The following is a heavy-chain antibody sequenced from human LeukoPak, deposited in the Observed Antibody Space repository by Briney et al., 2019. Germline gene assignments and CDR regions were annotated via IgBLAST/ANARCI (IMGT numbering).Heavy chain of an antibody. CDR3: ARDSFATGNFYFDY. CDR1: GGSISSSSYY. V-gene: IGHV4-39*02. J-gene: IGHJ4*02. CDR2: IYYSGST. Sequence: SETLSLTCTVSGGSISSSSYYWGWIRQPPGKGLEWIGSIYYSGSTYYNPSLKSRVTISVDTSKNQFSLKLSSVTAADTAVYYCARDSFATGNFYFDYWGQGTLVTVSS. D-gene: IGHD1-7*01.